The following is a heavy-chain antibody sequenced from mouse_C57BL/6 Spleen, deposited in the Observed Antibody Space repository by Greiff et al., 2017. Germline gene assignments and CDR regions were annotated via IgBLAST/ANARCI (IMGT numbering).Heavy chain of an antibody. J-gene: IGHJ3*01. CDR1: GYTFTSYW. CDR3: ARGDLRRGFAG. V-gene: IGHV1-50*01. CDR2: IDPSDSYT. D-gene: IGHD1-1*01. Sequence: QVQLQQPGAELVKPGASVKLSCKASGYTFTSYWMQWVKQRPGQGLEWIGEIDPSDSYTNYNQKFKGKATLTVDTSSSTAYMQLSSLTSEDSAVYYCARGDLRRGFAGWGQGTLVTASA.